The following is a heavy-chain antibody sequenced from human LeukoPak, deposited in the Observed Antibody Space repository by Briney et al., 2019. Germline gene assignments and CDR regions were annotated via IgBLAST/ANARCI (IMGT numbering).Heavy chain of an antibody. CDR2: IKSKTDGGTT. Sequence: GGSLRLSCAASGFTFSNAWMSWVRQAPGKGLEWVGRIKSKTDGGTTDYAAPVKGRFTISRDDSKNTLYLQMNSLKSEDTAVYYCTTDAFGELLIRYGRTHNTNDYWGQGTLVTVSS. D-gene: IGHD3-10*01. CDR1: GFTFSNAW. V-gene: IGHV3-15*01. CDR3: TTDAFGELLIRYGRTHNTNDY. J-gene: IGHJ4*02.